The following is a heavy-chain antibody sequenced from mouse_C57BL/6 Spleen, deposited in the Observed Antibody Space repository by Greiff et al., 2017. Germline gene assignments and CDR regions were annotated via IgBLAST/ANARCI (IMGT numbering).Heavy chain of an antibody. J-gene: IGHJ2*01. D-gene: IGHD1-1*01. CDR1: GYSITSGYY. CDR3: ARRTVAYYFDY. V-gene: IGHV3-6*01. Sequence: EVQVVESGPGLVKPSQSLSLTCSVTGYSITSGYYWNWIRQFPGNKREWMGYISYDGSNNYNPSLKNRISITRDTSKNQFFLKLNSVTTEDTATYYCARRTVAYYFDYWGQGTTLTVSS. CDR2: ISYDGSN.